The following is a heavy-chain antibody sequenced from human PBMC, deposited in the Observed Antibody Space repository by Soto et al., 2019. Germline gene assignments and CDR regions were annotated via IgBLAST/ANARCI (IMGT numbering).Heavy chain of an antibody. J-gene: IGHJ3*02. CDR1: GYTFTSYG. Sequence: ASVKVSCKASGYTFTSYGISWVRQAPGQGLEWMGWMNPNSGNTGYAQKFQGRVTMTRNTSIRTAYMELSSLRSEDTAVYYCARGFKKVTRRGEDAFDIWGQGTMVTVSS. CDR3: ARGFKKVTRRGEDAFDI. V-gene: IGHV1-8*02. D-gene: IGHD4-17*01. CDR2: MNPNSGNT.